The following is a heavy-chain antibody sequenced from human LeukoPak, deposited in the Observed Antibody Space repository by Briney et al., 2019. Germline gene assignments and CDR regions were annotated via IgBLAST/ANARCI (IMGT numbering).Heavy chain of an antibody. CDR2: ISSSSSYI. CDR3: ARDPFYDILTGYRSRHWFDP. D-gene: IGHD3-9*01. V-gene: IGHV3-21*01. CDR1: GFTFSSYS. J-gene: IGHJ5*02. Sequence: GGSLRLSCAASGFTFSSYSMNWVRQAPGKGLEWVSSISSSSSYIYYADSVKGRFTISRDNAKNSLYLQMNSLRAEDAAVYYCARDPFYDILTGYRSRHWFDPWGQGTLVTVSS.